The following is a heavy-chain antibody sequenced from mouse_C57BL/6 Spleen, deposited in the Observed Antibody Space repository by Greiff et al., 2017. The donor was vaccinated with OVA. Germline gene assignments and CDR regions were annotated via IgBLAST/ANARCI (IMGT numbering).Heavy chain of an antibody. Sequence: EVMLVESGGDLVKPGGSLKLSCAASGFTFSSYGMSWVRQTPDKRLEWVATISSGGSYTYYPDSVKGRFTISRDNAKNTQYLQMSSLKSEDTAMYYCARHSFDYWGQGTTLTVSS. CDR1: GFTFSSYG. CDR2: ISSGGSYT. J-gene: IGHJ2*01. V-gene: IGHV5-6*01. CDR3: ARHSFDY.